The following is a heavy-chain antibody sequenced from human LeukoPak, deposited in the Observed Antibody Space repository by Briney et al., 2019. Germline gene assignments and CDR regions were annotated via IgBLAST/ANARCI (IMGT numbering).Heavy chain of an antibody. D-gene: IGHD4-17*01. V-gene: IGHV3-23*01. J-gene: IGHJ1*01. CDR3: ARSFGDYEPEYFQH. Sequence: GGSLRLSCAASGFTFSHYAMNWVRQAPGKGLEWVSSITGRGDTTHYADSVKGRFTISRDNSRNTLYLQMIRLRAEDTAVYYCARSFGDYEPEYFQHWGQGTLVTFSS. CDR1: GFTFSHYA. CDR2: ITGRGDTT.